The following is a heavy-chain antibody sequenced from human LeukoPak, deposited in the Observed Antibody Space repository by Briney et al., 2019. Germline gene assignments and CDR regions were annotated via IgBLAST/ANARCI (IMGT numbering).Heavy chain of an antibody. CDR2: ISSDGSST. CDR3: ARGFTIFGVVNDGFDI. CDR1: GYSFRNYW. J-gene: IGHJ3*02. Sequence: GGSLRLSCAASGYSFRNYWMYWVRQAPGKGLVWVSRISSDGSSTKYEDSVKGRFTISRDTATNTLYLQMSSLRAEDTAVYYCARGFTIFGVVNDGFDIWGQETKVTVSS. V-gene: IGHV3-74*03. D-gene: IGHD3-3*01.